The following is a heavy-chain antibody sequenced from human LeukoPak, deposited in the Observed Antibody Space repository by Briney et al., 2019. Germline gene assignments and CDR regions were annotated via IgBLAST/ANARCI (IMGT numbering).Heavy chain of an antibody. CDR3: ARAPATNEWRCMDY. J-gene: IGHJ4*02. V-gene: IGHV3-7*01. D-gene: IGHD2-8*02. Sequence: GGSLRLSCAASGFTFSSYSMNWVRQAPGKGLEWVANIKQDGSEKRYVDPVKGRFTISRDNAKNSLYLQMNSLRAEDTAVYYCARAPATNEWRCMDYWGQGTLVTVSS. CDR1: GFTFSSYS. CDR2: IKQDGSEK.